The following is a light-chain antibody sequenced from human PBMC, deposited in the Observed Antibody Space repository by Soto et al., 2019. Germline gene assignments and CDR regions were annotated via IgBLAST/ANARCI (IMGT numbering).Light chain of an antibody. CDR1: SGHSNYA. V-gene: IGLV4-69*01. J-gene: IGLJ2*01. CDR2: VNSDGSH. Sequence: QSVLTQSPSASASLGASVKLTCTLSSGHSNYAIAWHQQQPEKGPRYLMKVNSDGSHNKGDGIPDRFSGSSSGSECYLTISSLQSEDEADYYCQTWGSGLVFFGGGTKLTVL. CDR3: QTWGSGLVF.